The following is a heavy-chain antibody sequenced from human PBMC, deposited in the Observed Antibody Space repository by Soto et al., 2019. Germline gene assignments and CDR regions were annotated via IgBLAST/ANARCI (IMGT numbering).Heavy chain of an antibody. CDR2: IYTSGST. V-gene: IGHV4-4*07. J-gene: IGHJ6*02. Sequence: SETLSLTCTVSGGSISSYYWSWIRQPAGKGLEWIGRIYTSGSTNYNPSLKSRVTMSLDTSKNQFSLKLTSMTAADTALYYCARGNCSSPNCYSFSGYYGMDVWGQGTTVTVSS. CDR3: ARGNCSSPNCYSFSGYYGMDV. CDR1: GGSISSYY. D-gene: IGHD2-2*01.